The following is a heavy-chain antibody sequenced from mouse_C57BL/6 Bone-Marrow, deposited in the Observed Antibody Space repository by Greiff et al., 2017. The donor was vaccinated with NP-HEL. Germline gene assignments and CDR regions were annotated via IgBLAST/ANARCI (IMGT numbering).Heavy chain of an antibody. CDR2: IDPSDSDT. Sequence: QVQLQQPGAELVRPGSSVKLSCKASGYTFTSYWMHWVKQRPIQGLEWIGNIDPSDSDTHYNQKFKDKATLTVDKSSSTAYMQLSSLTSEDSAVYYCATVYYGRSYRYYFDYWGQGTTLTVSS. J-gene: IGHJ2*01. D-gene: IGHD1-1*01. CDR1: GYTFTSYW. CDR3: ATVYYGRSYRYYFDY. V-gene: IGHV1-52*01.